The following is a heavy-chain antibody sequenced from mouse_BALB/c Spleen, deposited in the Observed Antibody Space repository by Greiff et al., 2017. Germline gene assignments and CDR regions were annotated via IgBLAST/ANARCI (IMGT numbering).Heavy chain of an antibody. CDR2: ISSGSSTI. CDR3: ARSNGYSYAMDY. Sequence: DLQLVESGGGLVQPGGSRKLSCAASGFTFSSFGMHWVRQAPEKGLEWVAYISSGSSTIYYADTVKGRFTISRDNPKNTLFLQMTSLRSEDTAMYYCARSNGYSYAMDYWGQGTSVTVSS. V-gene: IGHV5-17*02. J-gene: IGHJ4*01. D-gene: IGHD2-3*01. CDR1: GFTFSSFG.